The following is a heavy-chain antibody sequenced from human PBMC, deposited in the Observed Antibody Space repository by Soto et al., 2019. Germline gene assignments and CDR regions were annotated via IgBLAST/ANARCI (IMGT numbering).Heavy chain of an antibody. CDR1: GFIFSDYY. CDR3: ARRYSRSSNYYSDSMDV. V-gene: IGHV3-11*01. J-gene: IGHJ6*03. Sequence: PGGSLRLSCAASGFIFSDYYMSWIRQAPGKGLEWISYISSGGSTIYYADSVKGRFTIPRDSAKNSLYLQMNSLRAEDTAVYYCARRYSRSSNYYSDSMDVWGNGTTVTVSS. CDR2: ISSGGSTI. D-gene: IGHD6-6*01.